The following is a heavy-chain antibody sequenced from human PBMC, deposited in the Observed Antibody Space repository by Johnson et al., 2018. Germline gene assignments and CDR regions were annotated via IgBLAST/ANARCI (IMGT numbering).Heavy chain of an antibody. CDR3: AKEGDSSADLSFDY. V-gene: IGHV3-30*18. CDR2: VSDDGNTK. Sequence: QVQLVQSGGGVVQSGRSLRLSCEAAGFIFSSHGMHWVRQATGKGPEWVAVVSDDGNTKWYADSVKGRFIISRDNSKNALYLQMNSLRVEDTAMYYCAKEGDSSADLSFDYWGQGTLVIVSS. J-gene: IGHJ4*02. D-gene: IGHD3-22*01. CDR1: GFIFSSHG.